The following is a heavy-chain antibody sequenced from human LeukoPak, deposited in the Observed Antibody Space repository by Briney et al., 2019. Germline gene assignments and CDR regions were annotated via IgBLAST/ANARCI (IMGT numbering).Heavy chain of an antibody. CDR3: ARGGVVVVAAAGGY. CDR1: GYSISSGYY. CDR2: IYHSGST. Sequence: SETLSLTCTVSGYSISSGYYWGWIRQPPGKGLEWIGSIYHSGSTYYNPSLKSRVTISVDTSKNQFSPKLSSVTAADTGVYYCARGGVVVVAAAGGYWGQGTLVTVSS. J-gene: IGHJ4*02. V-gene: IGHV4-38-2*02. D-gene: IGHD2-2*01.